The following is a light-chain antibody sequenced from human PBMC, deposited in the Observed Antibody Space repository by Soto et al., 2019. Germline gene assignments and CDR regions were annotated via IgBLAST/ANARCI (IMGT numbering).Light chain of an antibody. J-gene: IGKJ2*01. V-gene: IGKV3-20*01. CDR1: QTITGFF. CDR3: HQHHIPPQT. Sequence: EIVLTQSPGTLSLSQGERATLSCRASQTITGFFVAWYQQKPGQAPRLLIYAASKRATVISVRFSGSGSGTDYSLTISSLQPEDSAAYYCHQHHIPPQTFGHGTKVQIK. CDR2: AAS.